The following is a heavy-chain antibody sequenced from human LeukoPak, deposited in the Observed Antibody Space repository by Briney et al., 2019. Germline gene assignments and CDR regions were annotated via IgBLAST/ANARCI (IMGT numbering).Heavy chain of an antibody. CDR3: AKGPRGYSYGYRGYFDY. V-gene: IGHV3-30*18. D-gene: IGHD5-18*01. J-gene: IGHJ4*02. CDR2: ISFDGGNK. Sequence: GRSLRLSCAASGFTFSNNAMHWVRQAPGKGLEWVAVISFDGGNKYYADSVKGRFTISRDNSKNTLYLQMNSLRVEDTAVYYCAKGPRGYSYGYRGYFDYWGQGTLVTVSS. CDR1: GFTFSNNA.